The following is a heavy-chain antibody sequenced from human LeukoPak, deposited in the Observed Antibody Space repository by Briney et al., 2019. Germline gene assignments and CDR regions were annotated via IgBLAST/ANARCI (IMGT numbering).Heavy chain of an antibody. Sequence: PSETLSLTCTVSGGSIDSYYWSWIRQPPGQGLEWIGYIYYTGSTEYHPPLKSRVTISLDTSKNQFSLKLTSVTAADTAVYYCARVYQSAEYYFDYWGQGNLVSVSS. D-gene: IGHD2-2*01. V-gene: IGHV4-59*01. CDR1: GGSIDSYY. CDR3: ARVYQSAEYYFDY. J-gene: IGHJ4*02. CDR2: IYYTGST.